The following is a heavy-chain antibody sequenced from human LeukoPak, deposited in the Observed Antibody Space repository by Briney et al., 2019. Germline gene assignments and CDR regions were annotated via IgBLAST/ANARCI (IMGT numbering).Heavy chain of an antibody. Sequence: ASVSVSFRASGYTFTSYYMHWVRQAPGQGVGWMGIINPSGVSTSYAQKFQGRVTMTRDTSTSTVYMELSSLRSEDTAVYYCATEFGELPPEWGQGTLVTVSS. V-gene: IGHV1-46*01. CDR3: ATEFGELPPE. D-gene: IGHD3-10*01. CDR2: INPSGVST. CDR1: GYTFTSYY. J-gene: IGHJ4*02.